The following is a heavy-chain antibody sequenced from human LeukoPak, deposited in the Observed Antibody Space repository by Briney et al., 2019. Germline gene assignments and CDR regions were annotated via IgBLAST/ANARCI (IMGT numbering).Heavy chain of an antibody. V-gene: IGHV3-23*01. CDR1: GFTFSSYA. D-gene: IGHD2-2*01. Sequence: GGSLRLSCAASGFTFSSYAMSWVRQAPGKGLEWVSAISGSGGSTYYADSVKGRFTISRDNSKNTLYLQMNSLRAEDTAVYYCARGSSSPYYYYYGMDVWGQGTTVTVSS. CDR3: ARGSSSPYYYYYGMDV. J-gene: IGHJ6*02. CDR2: ISGSGGST.